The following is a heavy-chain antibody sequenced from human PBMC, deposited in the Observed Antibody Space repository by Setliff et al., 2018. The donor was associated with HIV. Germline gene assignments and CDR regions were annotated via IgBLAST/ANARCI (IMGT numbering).Heavy chain of an antibody. J-gene: IGHJ4*02. V-gene: IGHV3-74*01. CDR3: ARAQDNYYDSSGYSFDS. D-gene: IGHD3-22*01. Sequence: PGGSLRLSCAASGFTFSTYWMHWVRQAPGKGLVWVSRIKTDGSSTSYADSVKGRFTISRDNAKNTLFLQMNRLRAEDTAVNYCARAQDNYYDSSGYSFDSWGQGSLVTVSS. CDR1: GFTFSTYW. CDR2: IKTDGSST.